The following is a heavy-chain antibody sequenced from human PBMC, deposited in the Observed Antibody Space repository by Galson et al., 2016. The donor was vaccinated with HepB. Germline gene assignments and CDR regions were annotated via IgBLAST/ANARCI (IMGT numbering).Heavy chain of an antibody. CDR2: IFWNDDK. Sequence: PALVKPPQTLTLTCTFSGFSLSTSGVGVGWIRQPPGRALEWLALIFWNDDKRYSPSLKSRLTITKDTSKNHVVLTVTNMDPVETATYYCARFGTEITPGGPFDSWGQGTLVTVSS. V-gene: IGHV2-5*01. CDR1: GFSLSTSGVG. CDR3: ARFGTEITPGGPFDS. D-gene: IGHD4-23*01. J-gene: IGHJ4*02.